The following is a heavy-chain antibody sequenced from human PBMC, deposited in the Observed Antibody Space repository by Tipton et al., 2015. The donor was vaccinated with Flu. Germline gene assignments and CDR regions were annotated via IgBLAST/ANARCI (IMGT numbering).Heavy chain of an antibody. V-gene: IGHV4-31*03. CDR1: GDSISSGGYY. J-gene: IGHJ3*02. D-gene: IGHD3-10*01. CDR2: IYYSGST. CDR3: ARESPTNTMARGVTLDAFDI. Sequence: TLSLTCTVSGDSISSGGYYWSWIRQHPGKGLEWIGNIYYSGSTYYNPSLKSRVTISVDTSKNQFSLKLSSVTAADTAVYYCARESPTNTMARGVTLDAFDIWGRGTMVTVSS.